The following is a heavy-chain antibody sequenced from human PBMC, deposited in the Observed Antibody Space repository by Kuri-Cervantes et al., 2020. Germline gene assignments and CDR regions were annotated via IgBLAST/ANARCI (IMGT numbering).Heavy chain of an antibody. CDR1: GFTFSNYG. J-gene: IGHJ4*02. V-gene: IGHV3-48*04. Sequence: GGSLRLSCAASGFTFSNYGLNWVRQAPGKGLEWVSYISSSGSTIYYADSVKGRFTISRDNAKNSLYLQMNSLRAEDTAVYYCARDLLYGDYVFDYWGQGTLVTVSS. CDR3: ARDLLYGDYVFDY. D-gene: IGHD4-17*01. CDR2: ISSSGSTI.